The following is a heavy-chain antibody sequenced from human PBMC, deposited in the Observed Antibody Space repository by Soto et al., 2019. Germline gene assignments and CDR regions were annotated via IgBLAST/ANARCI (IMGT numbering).Heavy chain of an antibody. CDR3: AKAYYDSSGYYFIDY. V-gene: IGHV3-30*18. D-gene: IGHD3-22*01. J-gene: IGHJ4*02. CDR1: GFTFSTYG. CDR2: ISYDGTNK. Sequence: GSLRLSCAASGFTFSTYGMHWVRQAPGKGLEWVAVISYDGTNKYYADSVKGRSTISRDNSKNTLYLQMSSLRAEDTAVYYCAKAYYDSSGYYFIDYWGQGTPVTVS.